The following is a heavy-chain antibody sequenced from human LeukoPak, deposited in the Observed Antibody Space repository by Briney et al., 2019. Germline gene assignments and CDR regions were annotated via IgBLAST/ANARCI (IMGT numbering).Heavy chain of an antibody. CDR3: AKSMVRGVIITLDY. Sequence: PGASLRLSCAASGFTFTNYAMSWVRQAPGKGLEWVSAITGSGANTYYAGSVKGRFTISRDNSKNTLYLQMNSLRAEDTALYYCAKSMVRGVIITLDYWGQGTLVTVSS. J-gene: IGHJ4*02. CDR1: GFTFTNYA. CDR2: ITGSGANT. D-gene: IGHD3-10*01. V-gene: IGHV3-23*01.